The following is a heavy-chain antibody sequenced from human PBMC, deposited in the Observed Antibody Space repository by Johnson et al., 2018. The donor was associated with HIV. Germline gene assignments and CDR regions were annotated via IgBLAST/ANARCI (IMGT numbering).Heavy chain of an antibody. Sequence: QVQLVESGGGLVQPGGSLRLSCVGSGFTFSDYYMSWVRQAPGKGLEWIAYISGGSAGTFYADSVTGRFTISRDNGNKEVYLQMNSLRAEDTALYYCARTEYFGWDRSHAFDIWGQGTMVTVSS. V-gene: IGHV3-11*01. CDR1: GFTFSDYY. CDR3: ARTEYFGWDRSHAFDI. D-gene: IGHD3-9*01. CDR2: ISGGSAGT. J-gene: IGHJ3*02.